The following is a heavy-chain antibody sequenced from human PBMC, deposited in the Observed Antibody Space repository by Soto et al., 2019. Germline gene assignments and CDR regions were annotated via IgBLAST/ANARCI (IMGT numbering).Heavy chain of an antibody. Sequence: ESLLLSCSDSGFTFGNFWIHWVRQAPGKGLEWVSHIGLDGTDIVYADSVKGRFIISRDNARNTVYLQMNSLEAEDTAVYYCAKLPWEVAPSWGQGTLVTVSS. CDR3: AKLPWEVAPS. D-gene: IGHD1-26*01. V-gene: IGHV3-74*01. CDR2: IGLDGTDI. J-gene: IGHJ5*02. CDR1: GFTFGNFW.